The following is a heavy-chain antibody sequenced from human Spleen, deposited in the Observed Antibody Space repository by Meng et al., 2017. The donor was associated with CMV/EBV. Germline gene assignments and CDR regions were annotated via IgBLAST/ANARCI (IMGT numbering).Heavy chain of an antibody. CDR1: GGTFNIYS. Sequence: SVKVSCKASGGTFNIYSINWVRQAPGQGLEWMGRINPILDKSDYTQKFQGRVTITADRSTSTAYLEMSSLISEDTAVYYCAILCRPGSSTISTYDYWGQGTLVTVSS. CDR2: INPILDKS. D-gene: IGHD2-21*01. V-gene: IGHV1-69*02. J-gene: IGHJ4*02. CDR3: AILCRPGSSTISTYDY.